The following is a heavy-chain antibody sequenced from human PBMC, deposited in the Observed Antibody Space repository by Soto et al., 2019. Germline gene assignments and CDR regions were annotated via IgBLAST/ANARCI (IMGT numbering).Heavy chain of an antibody. Sequence: SETLSLTCAVSGGSISSSNWWSWVRQPPGKGLEWIGEIYHSGSTNYNPSLKSRVTISVDKSKNQFSLKLSSVTAADTAVYYCARSSSYDSSGYHPHYGMDVWGQGTTVTVSS. CDR1: GGSISSSNW. D-gene: IGHD3-22*01. CDR2: IYHSGST. V-gene: IGHV4-4*02. CDR3: ARSSSYDSSGYHPHYGMDV. J-gene: IGHJ6*02.